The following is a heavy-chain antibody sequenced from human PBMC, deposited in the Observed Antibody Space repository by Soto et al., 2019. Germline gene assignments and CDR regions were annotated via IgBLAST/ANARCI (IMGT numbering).Heavy chain of an antibody. CDR1: GFTFSSYA. D-gene: IGHD6-13*01. V-gene: IGHV3-23*01. CDR3: AKEHVAGAAVYYFDS. J-gene: IGHJ4*02. Sequence: GGSLRLSCAASGFTFSSYATSWVRQAPGKGLEWVSGISGSGGSTYYADSVEGRFTISRDNSKNTLSLQMDSLRAEDTAIYYCAKEHVAGAAVYYFDSWGQGTLVTSPQ. CDR2: ISGSGGST.